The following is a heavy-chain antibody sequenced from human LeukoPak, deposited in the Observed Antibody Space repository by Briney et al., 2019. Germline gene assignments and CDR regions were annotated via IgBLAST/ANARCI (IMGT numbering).Heavy chain of an antibody. Sequence: GGSLRFSCAASGFTFSTYAMSWVRQAPGQGLEWVSAITSTGRSTYYADSVKGRFTISRDNSKNTLYLQMNSLRAEDTAVYYCAKALFVAVSGTDYWGQGTLVTVSS. V-gene: IGHV3-23*01. J-gene: IGHJ4*02. CDR2: ITSTGRST. CDR1: GFTFSTYA. CDR3: AKALFVAVSGTDY. D-gene: IGHD6-19*01.